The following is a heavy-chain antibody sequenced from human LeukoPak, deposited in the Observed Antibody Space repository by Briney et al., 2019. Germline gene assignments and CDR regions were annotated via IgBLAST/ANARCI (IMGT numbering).Heavy chain of an antibody. V-gene: IGHV4-30-2*01. Sequence: SQTLSLTCTVSGYAITSGGFSWNWIRQPPGKGLEWIGCIYDRGPAYYNPSLKSRFTISVDRPKNQFFLNVTSLTAADTAVYFCARDVAGKQLALDTWGQGTLVTVSP. J-gene: IGHJ5*02. CDR3: ARDVAGKQLALDT. D-gene: IGHD6-13*01. CDR2: IYDRGPA. CDR1: GYAITSGGFS.